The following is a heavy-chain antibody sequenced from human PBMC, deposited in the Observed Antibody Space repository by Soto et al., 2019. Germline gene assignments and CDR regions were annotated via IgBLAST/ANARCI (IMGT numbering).Heavy chain of an antibody. V-gene: IGHV3-7*03. CDR1: GFTLSSFW. CDR2: IKQDGSET. CDR3: ARPPHGMDV. J-gene: IGHJ6*02. Sequence: PGGSLRLSCAASGFTLSSFWMTWVRHAPGKGLEWVASIKQDGSETYYVESVKGRFTISRDNPKNTLYLQMSSLRVGDTAVYYCARPPHGMDVRGQGTTVTVSS.